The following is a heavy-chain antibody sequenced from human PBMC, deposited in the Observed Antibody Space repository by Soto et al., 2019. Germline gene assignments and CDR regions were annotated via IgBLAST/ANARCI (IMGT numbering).Heavy chain of an antibody. V-gene: IGHV3-30*18. D-gene: IGHD5-12*01. Sequence: QVQLVESGGGVVQPGRSLRLSCAASGFTFSSYGMHWVRQAPGKGLEWVAVISYDGSNKYYADSVKGRFTISRDNSKNTLYLQMNSLRAEDTAVYYCAKAGRVATWDFDYWGQGTLVTVSS. CDR2: ISYDGSNK. CDR3: AKAGRVATWDFDY. J-gene: IGHJ4*02. CDR1: GFTFSSYG.